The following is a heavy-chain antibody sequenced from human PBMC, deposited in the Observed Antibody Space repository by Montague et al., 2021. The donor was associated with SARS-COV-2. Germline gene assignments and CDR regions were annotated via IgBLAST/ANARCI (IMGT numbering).Heavy chain of an antibody. CDR1: GFSLSTSGMC. CDR2: IDWDDDK. V-gene: IGHV2-70*01. Sequence: PPLVKPTQTLTLTCTFSGFSLSTSGMCVSWIRQPPGKALEWLALIDWDDDKYYSTSLKTRLTISKDTSKNQVVLTMTNMDPVDTATYYCARTYYYGSGSYYTYYFDYWGQGTLVTVSS. D-gene: IGHD3-10*01. J-gene: IGHJ4*02. CDR3: ARTYYYGSGSYYTYYFDY.